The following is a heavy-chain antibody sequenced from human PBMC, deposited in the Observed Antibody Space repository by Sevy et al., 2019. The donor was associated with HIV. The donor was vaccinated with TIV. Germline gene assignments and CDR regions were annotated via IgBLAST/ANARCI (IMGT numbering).Heavy chain of an antibody. V-gene: IGHV4-39*01. CDR3: ARLQLERRREFYYYYGMDV. CDR1: GGSISSSSYY. CDR2: IYYSGST. D-gene: IGHD1-1*01. J-gene: IGHJ6*02. Sequence: SETLSLTCTVSGGSISSSSYYWGWIRQPPGKGLEWIGSIYYSGSTYYNPSLKSRVTISVDTSKNQFSLKRSSLTAADTAVYYCARLQLERRREFYYYYGMDVWGQRTTVTVSS.